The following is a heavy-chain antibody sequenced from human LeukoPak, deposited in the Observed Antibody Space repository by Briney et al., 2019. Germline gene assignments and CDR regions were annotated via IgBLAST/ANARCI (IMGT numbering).Heavy chain of an antibody. CDR1: GFTFSSYS. D-gene: IGHD5-18*01. Sequence: GGSLRLSCAASGFTFSSYSMNWVRQAPGKGLVWVSYISSSSNTIYYADSVKGRFTISRDNAKNSLYLQMNSLRAEDTAVYNCATSRGYSYGPYYFDYWGQGTLVTVSS. CDR2: ISSSSNTI. V-gene: IGHV3-48*01. CDR3: ATSRGYSYGPYYFDY. J-gene: IGHJ4*02.